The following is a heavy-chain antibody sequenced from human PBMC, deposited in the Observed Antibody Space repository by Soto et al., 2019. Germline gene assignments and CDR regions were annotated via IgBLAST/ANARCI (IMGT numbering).Heavy chain of an antibody. CDR1: GYTFSNFW. CDR2: IYPGDHET. Sequence: GESLKISCQCSGYTFSNFWIGWVRQLPGQGLEWMGIIYPGDHETRYSPSFLGKVTISAETSINTAYLQWSSLEASDSAFYFCARSPRSSPYFDFWGQGALVTVST. D-gene: IGHD6-13*01. J-gene: IGHJ4*02. V-gene: IGHV5-51*01. CDR3: ARSPRSSPYFDF.